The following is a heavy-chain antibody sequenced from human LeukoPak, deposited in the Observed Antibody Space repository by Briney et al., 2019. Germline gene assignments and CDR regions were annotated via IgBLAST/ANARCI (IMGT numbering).Heavy chain of an antibody. V-gene: IGHV4-59*01. Sequence: PSETLSLTCTVSGGSISSYYWSWIRQPPGKGLEWIGYIYYSGSTNYNPSLKSRVTISVDTSKNQFSLKLSSVTAADTAVYYCARARRSGYYIFDYWGQGTLVTVSS. D-gene: IGHD3-22*01. CDR2: IYYSGST. CDR3: ARARRSGYYIFDY. CDR1: GGSISSYY. J-gene: IGHJ4*02.